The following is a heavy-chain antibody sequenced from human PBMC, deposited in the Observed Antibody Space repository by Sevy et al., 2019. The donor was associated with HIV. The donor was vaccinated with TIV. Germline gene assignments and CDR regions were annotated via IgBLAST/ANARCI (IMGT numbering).Heavy chain of an antibody. D-gene: IGHD4-17*01. CDR2: ISDDGNNK. J-gene: IGHJ4*02. V-gene: IGHV3-30*07. CDR1: GFIFNDYA. Sequence: GGSLRLSCAASGFIFNDYAMHWVRQAPGKGLEWVAVISDDGNNKYYTDSVEGRFTISRDTSKNTVYLQMNSLRAEDTAVYYCARDHEFYDYGDYGPTFFPDYWGQGNLVTVSS. CDR3: ARDHEFYDYGDYGPTFFPDY.